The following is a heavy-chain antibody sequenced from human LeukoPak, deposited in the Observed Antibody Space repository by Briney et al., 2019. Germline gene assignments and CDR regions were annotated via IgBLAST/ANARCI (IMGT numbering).Heavy chain of an antibody. CDR3: ARSSSGWQDDY. CDR1: GYTFTSYG. D-gene: IGHD6-19*01. Sequence: GASLKVSCKASGYTFTSYGISWVRQAPGQGLEWMGWISAYNGNTNYAQKLQGRVTMTTDTSTNTAYMELRSLRSDDTAAYYCARSSSGWQDDYWGQGTLVTVSS. CDR2: ISAYNGNT. V-gene: IGHV1-18*01. J-gene: IGHJ4*02.